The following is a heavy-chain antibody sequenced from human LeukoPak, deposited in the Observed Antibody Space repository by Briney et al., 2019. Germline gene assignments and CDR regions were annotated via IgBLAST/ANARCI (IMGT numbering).Heavy chain of an antibody. CDR2: INPNNGDT. Sequence: ASVKVSCKASGYTFTGYFLHWVRQAPGQGLEWMGRINPNNGDTNYAQNLQGRATMTRDTSISTAYMELSRLRSDDTAVYYCARTHGDSEASRYWGQGTLVTVSS. V-gene: IGHV1-2*06. CDR1: GYTFTGYF. CDR3: ARTHGDSEASRY. J-gene: IGHJ4*02. D-gene: IGHD4-17*01.